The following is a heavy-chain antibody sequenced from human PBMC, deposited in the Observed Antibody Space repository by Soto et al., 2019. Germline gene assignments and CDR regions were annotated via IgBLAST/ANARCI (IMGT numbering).Heavy chain of an antibody. CDR1: GFTFSDYP. J-gene: IGHJ4*02. CDR2: ISYDGRVK. V-gene: IGHV3-30*04. D-gene: IGHD1-26*01. CDR3: ARDFIVGAPDYFDD. Sequence: GGSLRLSCAASGFTFSDYPMHWVRQAPGKGLEWVAVISYDGRVKYYVDSVKGRFTISRDDSKNTLYLQMNSLRVDDTAVYYCARDFIVGAPDYFDDSGQGTLVTVSS.